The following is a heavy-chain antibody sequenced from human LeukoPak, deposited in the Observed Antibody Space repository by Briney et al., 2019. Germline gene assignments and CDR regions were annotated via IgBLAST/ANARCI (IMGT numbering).Heavy chain of an antibody. CDR3: ARAGSMSYYCSVDSCYAFGEYYYYYGMDV. D-gene: IGHD2-15*01. Sequence: PGGSLRLSCAASEFIFGNYAMHWVRQAPGKGLEWLAMIWYDGSNKYYADSVKGRFTISRDNSKSTLYLQMHSLRAEDTAVYYCARAGSMSYYCSVDSCYAFGEYYYYYGMDVWGQGTTVTVSS. CDR2: IWYDGSNK. J-gene: IGHJ6*02. V-gene: IGHV3-33*01. CDR1: EFIFGNYA.